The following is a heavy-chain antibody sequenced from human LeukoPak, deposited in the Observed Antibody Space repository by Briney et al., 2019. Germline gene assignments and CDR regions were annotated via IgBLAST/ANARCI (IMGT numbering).Heavy chain of an antibody. V-gene: IGHV4-59*05. CDR2: IYYSGST. Sequence: SETLSLTCTVSGGSISSYYWSWIRQPPGKGLEWIGSIYYSGSTYYNPSLKSRVSISVDTSKNQFSLKLSSVTAADTAVYYCARHGIAAAGTPYYYYYMDVWGKGTTVTISS. D-gene: IGHD6-13*01. CDR3: ARHGIAAAGTPYYYYYMDV. CDR1: GGSISSYY. J-gene: IGHJ6*03.